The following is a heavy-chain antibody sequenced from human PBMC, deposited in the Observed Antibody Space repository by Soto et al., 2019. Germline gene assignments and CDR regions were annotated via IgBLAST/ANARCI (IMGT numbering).Heavy chain of an antibody. Sequence: GGSLRLSCAASGFTFSSYAMSWVRQAPGKGLEWVSAISGSGGSTYYADSVKGRFTISRDNSKNTLYLQMNSLRAEDTAVYYCVRLLPRAAAGKYYFDYWGQGTLVTVSS. D-gene: IGHD6-13*01. J-gene: IGHJ4*02. CDR1: GFTFSSYA. V-gene: IGHV3-23*01. CDR3: VRLLPRAAAGKYYFDY. CDR2: ISGSGGST.